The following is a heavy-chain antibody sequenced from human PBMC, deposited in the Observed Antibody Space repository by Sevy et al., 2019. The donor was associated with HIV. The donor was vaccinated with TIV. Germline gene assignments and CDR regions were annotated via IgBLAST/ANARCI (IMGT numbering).Heavy chain of an antibody. Sequence: SETLSLTCTVSGGSISSGGYYWSWIRQHPGKGLEWIGYIYYSGSTYYNPSLKSRVTISVDTSKNQYSLKLSSVTAADTAVYYYARDGPMRFGEVSVGFDPWGQGTLVTVSS. CDR2: IYYSGST. D-gene: IGHD3-10*01. CDR3: ARDGPMRFGEVSVGFDP. J-gene: IGHJ5*02. CDR1: GGSISSGGYY. V-gene: IGHV4-31*03.